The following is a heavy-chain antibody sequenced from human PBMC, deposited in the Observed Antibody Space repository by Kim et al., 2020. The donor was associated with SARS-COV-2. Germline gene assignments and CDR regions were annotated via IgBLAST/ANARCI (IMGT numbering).Heavy chain of an antibody. J-gene: IGHJ4*02. D-gene: IGHD2-21*02. V-gene: IGHV4-59*09. CDR3: AGGGGDYEDYFDY. Sequence: TPTLKSRVTISVDTSKNQFSLKLSSVTAADTAVYYCAGGGGDYEDYFDYWGQGTLVTVSS.